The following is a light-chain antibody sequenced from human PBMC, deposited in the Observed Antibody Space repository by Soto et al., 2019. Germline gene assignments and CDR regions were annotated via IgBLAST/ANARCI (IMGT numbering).Light chain of an antibody. Sequence: QSALTQPASVSGSLGQSITISCTGTSSDVGVYDYVSWYQQHPGKAPKLMIYEVSNRPSGVSDRFSGSKSGNTASLTISGLQAEDEADYFCSSYISSSSPYVFGTGTKLTV. J-gene: IGLJ1*01. CDR1: SSDVGVYDY. V-gene: IGLV2-14*01. CDR3: SSYISSSSPYV. CDR2: EVS.